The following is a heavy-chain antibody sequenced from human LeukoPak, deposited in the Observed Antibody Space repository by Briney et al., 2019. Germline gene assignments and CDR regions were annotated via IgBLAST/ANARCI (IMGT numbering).Heavy chain of an antibody. J-gene: IGHJ4*02. CDR1: SGSIISNNSY. Sequence: SETLSLTCIVSSGSIISNNSYWGWIRQPPGKGPEWIGSIYYSGSTYYSPSLRSRLIISVVTSKNQFSLNLYSVTATDTAVYYCARRFQGAGDYWGQGTLVTVSS. CDR2: IYYSGST. D-gene: IGHD1-26*01. CDR3: ARRFQGAGDY. V-gene: IGHV4-39*01.